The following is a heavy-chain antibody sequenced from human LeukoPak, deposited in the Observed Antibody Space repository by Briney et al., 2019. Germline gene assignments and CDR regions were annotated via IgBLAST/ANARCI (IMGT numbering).Heavy chain of an antibody. Sequence: GGSLRLSCAVSGFNFRDYWMSWVRQAPGKGLEGVANINEDGSEKYYVDSVKGRVTTSRDNAKNSLFLQMNSLRVEDTAVYYCVRTHLVRGVIRNYYYGMDVWGQGTTVIVSS. CDR3: VRTHLVRGVIRNYYYGMDV. CDR2: INEDGSEK. CDR1: GFNFRDYW. D-gene: IGHD3-10*01. J-gene: IGHJ6*02. V-gene: IGHV3-7*01.